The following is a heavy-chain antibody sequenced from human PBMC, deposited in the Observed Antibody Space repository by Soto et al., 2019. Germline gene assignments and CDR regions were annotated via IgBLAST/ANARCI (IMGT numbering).Heavy chain of an antibody. CDR3: AKDLLMITFGGVIAHFDC. V-gene: IGHV3-23*01. CDR2: ISGGGDST. D-gene: IGHD3-16*02. CDR1: GFTFSYYA. Sequence: GGPLRLSCAASGFTFSYYAMSWVRQAPGKGLEWVSGISGGGDSTYYADSVKGRFTISRDNSKNTLYLQMNSLTAEDTAVYYCAKDLLMITFGGVIAHFDCWGQGTLVTVSS. J-gene: IGHJ4*02.